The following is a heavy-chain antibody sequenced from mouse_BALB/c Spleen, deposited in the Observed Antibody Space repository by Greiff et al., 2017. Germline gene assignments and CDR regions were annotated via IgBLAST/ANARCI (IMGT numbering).Heavy chain of an antibody. Sequence: VQLKESGTVLARPGASVKMSCKASGYSFTSYWMHWVNQRPGQGLEWIGAIYPGNSATSYNQKFKGKAKLTAVTSASTAYMELSSLTNEDSAVYYCTKGFHYCGRHAMDYWGQGTSVTVSS. CDR1: GYSFTSYW. V-gene: IGHV1-5*01. CDR2: IYPGNSAT. CDR3: TKGFHYCGRHAMDY. D-gene: IGHD1-2*01. J-gene: IGHJ4*01.